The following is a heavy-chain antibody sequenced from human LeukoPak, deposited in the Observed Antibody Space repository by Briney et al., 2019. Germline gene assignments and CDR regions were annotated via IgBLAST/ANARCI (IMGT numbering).Heavy chain of an antibody. CDR1: GFTFWNYV. CDR2: TSSDLNVK. J-gene: IGHJ4*02. Sequence: GGSLRLSCAASGFTFWNYVIHWVRQAPGKGREWVAVTSSDLNVKLYADSVKGRFTISRDNSRSTLYLQMNSLRPEDTAIYYCAREGYYGSGSPPSLYFGYWGQGTLVTVSS. D-gene: IGHD3-10*01. CDR3: AREGYYGSGSPPSLYFGY. V-gene: IGHV3-30-3*01.